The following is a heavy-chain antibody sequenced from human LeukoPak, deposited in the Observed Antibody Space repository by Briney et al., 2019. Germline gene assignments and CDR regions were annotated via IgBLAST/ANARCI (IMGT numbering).Heavy chain of an antibody. CDR3: AKDEGLRYFDWLFDY. V-gene: IGHV3-23*01. J-gene: IGHJ4*02. CDR2: ISGIGGST. D-gene: IGHD3-9*01. Sequence: HPGGSLRLSCAASGFTFSSYAMSWVRQAPGKGLEWVSGISGIGGSTYYADSVKGRFTISRDNSKNTLYLQMNSLRAEDTAVYYCAKDEGLRYFDWLFDYWGQGTLVTVSS. CDR1: GFTFSSYA.